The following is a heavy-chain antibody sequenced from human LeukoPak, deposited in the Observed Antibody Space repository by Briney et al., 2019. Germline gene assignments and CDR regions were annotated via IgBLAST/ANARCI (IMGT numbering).Heavy chain of an antibody. CDR2: IYYSGST. CDR3: AGPDYYDSSGIRH. CDR1: GGSISSSSYY. D-gene: IGHD3-22*01. V-gene: IGHV4-39*01. J-gene: IGHJ1*01. Sequence: SETLSLTCTVSGGSISSSSYYWGWIRQPPGKGLEWIGSIYYSGSTYYNPSLKSRVTISVDTSKNQFSLKLSSVTAADTAVYYCAGPDYYDSSGIRHWGQGTLVTVSS.